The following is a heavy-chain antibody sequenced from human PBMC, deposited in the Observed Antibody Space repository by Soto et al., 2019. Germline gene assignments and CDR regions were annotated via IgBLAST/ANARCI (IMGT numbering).Heavy chain of an antibody. J-gene: IGHJ1*01. CDR2: ISGTSETI. CDR3: ATGYCRSDNCHFNH. Sequence: DVQLVESGGGLVKPGGSLRLSCAASGFNFHTYTMTWVRQAPGKGLEWVSYISGTSETIFYADSVKGRFTISRDNAKNSLSLQLNSLRDEETAVYYCATGYCRSDNCHFNHWGQGTLGPGSA. V-gene: IGHV3-48*02. D-gene: IGHD2-2*03. CDR1: GFNFHTYT.